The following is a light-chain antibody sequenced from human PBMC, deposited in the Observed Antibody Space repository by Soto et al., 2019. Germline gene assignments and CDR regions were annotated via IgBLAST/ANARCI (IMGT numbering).Light chain of an antibody. CDR2: EVT. V-gene: IGLV2-23*02. CDR1: SSDVGNYNL. J-gene: IGLJ1*01. Sequence: LTQPASVSGSPGQAITISCTGTSSDVGNYNLVSWYQQHPGKAPKLMIYEVTKRPSGVSNRFSGSKSGNTASLTISGLQAEDEADYYCCSYAGTNTYVFGTGTKVTVL. CDR3: CSYAGTNTYV.